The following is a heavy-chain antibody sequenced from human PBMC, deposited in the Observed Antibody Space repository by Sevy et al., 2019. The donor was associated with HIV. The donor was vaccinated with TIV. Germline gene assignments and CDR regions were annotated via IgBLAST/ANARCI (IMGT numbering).Heavy chain of an antibody. Sequence: GRSLRLSCAASGFTFNTYSLIWVRQTPGKGLEWLSFIGTAAGVTYYADSVKGRFTISRDNAKNSLYLQMNSLRDEDTAVYYCARCPGHYSIDYWGQGTLVTVSS. CDR3: ARCPGHYSIDY. CDR1: GFTFNTYS. V-gene: IGHV3-48*02. CDR2: IGTAAGVT. J-gene: IGHJ4*02. D-gene: IGHD2-21*01.